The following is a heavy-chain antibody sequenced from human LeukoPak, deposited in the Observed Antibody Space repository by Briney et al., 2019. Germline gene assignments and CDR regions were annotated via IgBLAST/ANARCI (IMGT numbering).Heavy chain of an antibody. CDR1: GFTFSSYW. V-gene: IGHV3-7*01. CDR2: IKQDGSEK. D-gene: IGHD6-13*01. Sequence: PGGSLRLSCAASGFTFSSYWMSWVRQAPGKGLEWVANIKQDGSEKHYVGSVKGRFTISRDNAKNSLYLQMNSLRAEDTAVYYCARYFIAPPTYFDYWGQGTLVTVSS. J-gene: IGHJ4*02. CDR3: ARYFIAPPTYFDY.